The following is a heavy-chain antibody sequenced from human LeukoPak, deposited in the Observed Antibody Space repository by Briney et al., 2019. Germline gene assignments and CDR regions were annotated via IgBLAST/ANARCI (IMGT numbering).Heavy chain of an antibody. J-gene: IGHJ4*02. D-gene: IGHD1-26*01. CDR2: ISSSGSTI. CDR3: ARDRVGATVDY. Sequence: GGSLRLSCAASRFTFSDYYMSWIRQAPGKGLEWVSYISSSGSTIYYADSVKGRFTISRDNAKNSLYLQMNSLRAEDTAVYNCARDRVGATVDYWGQGTLVTVSS. CDR1: RFTFSDYY. V-gene: IGHV3-11*01.